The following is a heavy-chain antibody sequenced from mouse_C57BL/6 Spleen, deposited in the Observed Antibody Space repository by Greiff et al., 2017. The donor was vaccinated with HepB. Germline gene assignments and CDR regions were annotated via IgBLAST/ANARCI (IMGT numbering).Heavy chain of an antibody. V-gene: IGHV1-20*01. CDR3: ARRRDYYAMDY. CDR2: INPYNGDT. CDR1: GYSFTGYF. J-gene: IGHJ4*01. Sequence: EVQLQQSGPELVKPGDSVKISCKASGYSFTGYFMNWVMQSHGKSLEWIGRINPYNGDTFYNQKFKGKATLTVDKSSSTAHMELRSLTSEDAAVYYCARRRDYYAMDYWGQGTSVTVSS.